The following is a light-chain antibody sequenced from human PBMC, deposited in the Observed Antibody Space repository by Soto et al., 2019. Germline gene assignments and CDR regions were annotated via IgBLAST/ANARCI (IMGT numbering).Light chain of an antibody. Sequence: NFMLTQPHSVSESPGKTVTISCTRSSGSIASNYVQWYQQRPGSAPTTVIYEDNQRPSGVPDRFSGSIDSSSNSASLTISGLKPEDEACYYCQSYDSSNVVFGGGTKLTVL. CDR2: EDN. CDR3: QSYDSSNVV. J-gene: IGLJ2*01. V-gene: IGLV6-57*04. CDR1: SGSIASNY.